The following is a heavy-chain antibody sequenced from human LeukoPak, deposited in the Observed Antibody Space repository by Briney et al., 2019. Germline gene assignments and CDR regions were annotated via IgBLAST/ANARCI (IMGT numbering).Heavy chain of an antibody. CDR2: MNPNSGNT. D-gene: IGHD4-17*01. CDR3: ARGRLHDYGDYDN. CDR1: GYTFTSYD. V-gene: IGHV1-8*01. Sequence: ASVKVSCKASGYTFTSYDINWVRQATGQGLEGMGWMNPNSGNTGYEQKFKGRVTMTRNTYISTAYMELKSLRSEDTAVYYCARGRLHDYGDYDNWGQGTLVTVSS. J-gene: IGHJ4*02.